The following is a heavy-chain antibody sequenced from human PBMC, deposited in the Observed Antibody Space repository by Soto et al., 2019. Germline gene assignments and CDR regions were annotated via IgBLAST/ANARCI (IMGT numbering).Heavy chain of an antibody. D-gene: IGHD6-13*01. CDR2: ISGSGGST. V-gene: IGHV3-23*01. CDR3: ASLGGAAAGTPFDY. CDR1: GFTFSSYA. J-gene: IGHJ4*02. Sequence: GGSLSLSCAASGFTFSSYAMSWVRQAPGKGLEWVSAISGSGGSTYYADSVKGRFTISRDNSKTTLYLQMNSLRAEDTAVYYCASLGGAAAGTPFDYWGQGTLVTVSS.